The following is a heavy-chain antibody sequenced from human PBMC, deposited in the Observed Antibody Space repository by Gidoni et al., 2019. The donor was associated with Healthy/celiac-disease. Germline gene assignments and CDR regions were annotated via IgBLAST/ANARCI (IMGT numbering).Heavy chain of an antibody. J-gene: IGHJ6*03. CDR2: ISVSGGST. V-gene: IGHV3-23*01. CDR3: AKDLTTTSYYYDSSGYYPYYYYYMDV. Sequence: SCAASDFTFSSYSLRWVRQSPGKGLEWVSAISVSGGSTYYADSGKGRFTISRDNSKNTLYLQMNSLRAEDTAVYYCAKDLTTTSYYYDSSGYYPYYYYYMDVWGKGTTVTVSS. CDR1: DFTFSSYS. D-gene: IGHD3-22*01.